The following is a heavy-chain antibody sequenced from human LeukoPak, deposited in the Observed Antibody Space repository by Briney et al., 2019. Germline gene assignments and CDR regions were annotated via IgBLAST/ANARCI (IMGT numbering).Heavy chain of an antibody. V-gene: IGHV3-23*01. D-gene: IGHD3-22*01. J-gene: IGHJ4*02. CDR2: ISGSGGST. CDR1: GFTFSSYA. Sequence: PGGSLRVSCAASGFTFSSYAVSWVRQAPGKGLEWVSAISGSGGSTYYADSVKGRFTISRDNSKNTLYLQMNSLRAEDTAVYYCAKRGYYYDSSGYYYFDYWGQGTLVTVSS. CDR3: AKRGYYYDSSGYYYFDY.